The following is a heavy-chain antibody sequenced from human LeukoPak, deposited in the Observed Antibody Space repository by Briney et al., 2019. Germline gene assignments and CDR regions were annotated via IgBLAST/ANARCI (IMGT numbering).Heavy chain of an antibody. CDR2: INPNSGGT. D-gene: IGHD6-19*01. CDR3: ARLKGVIAVAGPLDY. CDR1: GYTFTGYY. J-gene: IGHJ4*02. V-gene: IGHV1-2*02. Sequence: ASVKVSCKASGYTFTGYYMHWVRQAPGQGLEWMGWINPNSGGTNYAQKFQGRVTMTRDTSISTAYMELSRLRSDDTAVYYCARLKGVIAVAGPLDYWGQGTLVTVSS.